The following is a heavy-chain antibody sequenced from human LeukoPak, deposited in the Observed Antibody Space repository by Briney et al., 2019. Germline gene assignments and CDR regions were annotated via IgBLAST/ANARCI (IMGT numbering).Heavy chain of an antibody. CDR3: ARDAERINWFDP. D-gene: IGHD2-15*01. CDR1: GFTFSTYW. Sequence: GGSLRLSCAASGFTFSTYWMSWVRQAPGKGLEWVANIKEDGSEKYYVDSVKGRFTISRDNAKNSLYLQMNSLRAEDTAVYYCARDAERINWFDPWGQGTLVTLSS. V-gene: IGHV3-7*01. J-gene: IGHJ5*02. CDR2: IKEDGSEK.